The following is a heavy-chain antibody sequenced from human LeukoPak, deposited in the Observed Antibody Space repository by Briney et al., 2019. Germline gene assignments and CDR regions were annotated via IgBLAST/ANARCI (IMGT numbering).Heavy chain of an antibody. Sequence: SVKVSCKASGGTFSSYAISWVRQAPGQGLEWMGGIIPILGTANYAQKFQGRVTITTDESTSTAYMELSSLRSEDTAVYYCARTPSGYDSDFDYWGQGTLVTVSS. J-gene: IGHJ4*02. CDR1: GGTFSSYA. CDR3: ARTPSGYDSDFDY. CDR2: IIPILGTA. V-gene: IGHV1-69*05. D-gene: IGHD5-12*01.